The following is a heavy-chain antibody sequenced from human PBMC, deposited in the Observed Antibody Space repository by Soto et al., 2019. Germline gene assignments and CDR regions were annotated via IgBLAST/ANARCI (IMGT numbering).Heavy chain of an antibody. Sequence: XETLSLTCTVSGYSISSGSYWGWIRQPPGKGLEWIGSIYHSGSTYNNPSLKSRVTISVDTSKNQFSLKLSSVTAADTAVYYCARVGVYGMDVWGQGTTVTVSS. J-gene: IGHJ6*02. V-gene: IGHV4-38-2*02. D-gene: IGHD3-10*01. CDR3: ARVGVYGMDV. CDR1: GYSISSGSY. CDR2: IYHSGST.